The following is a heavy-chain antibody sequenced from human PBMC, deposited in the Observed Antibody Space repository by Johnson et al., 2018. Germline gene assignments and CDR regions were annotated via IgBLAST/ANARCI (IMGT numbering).Heavy chain of an antibody. J-gene: IGHJ3*01. V-gene: IGHV3-66*02. CDR1: GFTVSNNY. Sequence: VQLVESGGGVVQPGGSLRLSCAASGFTVSNNYMRLVRQAPGKGLEWVSVIYSGGSTFYADSVKGRFTISRDSSKNTLYLQMDSRTTEDTAVYYWAREGNGAFDLWGQGTMVTVSS. CDR2: IYSGGST. CDR3: AREGNGAFDL.